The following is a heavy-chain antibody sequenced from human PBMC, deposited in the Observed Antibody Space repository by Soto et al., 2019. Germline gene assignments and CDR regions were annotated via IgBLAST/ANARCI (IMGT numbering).Heavy chain of an antibody. Sequence: SVKVSCKASGYTFTGYYMHWVRQAPGQGLEWMGWINPNSGGTNYAQKFQGRVTMTRDTSISTAYMELSRLRSDDTAVYYCASLIGNYHDFWSGPFYWGQGGLVTVSS. J-gene: IGHJ4*02. CDR3: ASLIGNYHDFWSGPFY. D-gene: IGHD3-3*01. CDR1: GYTFTGYY. V-gene: IGHV1-2*02. CDR2: INPNSGGT.